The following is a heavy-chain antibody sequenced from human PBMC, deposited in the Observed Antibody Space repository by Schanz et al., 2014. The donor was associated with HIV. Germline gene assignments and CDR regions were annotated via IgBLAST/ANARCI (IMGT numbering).Heavy chain of an antibody. Sequence: EVQLLESGGGLVQPGGSLRLSCAASGFTFSSYAMSWVRQAPGKGLEWVANTKEDGSEKNYVDSVKGRFTISRDNANNSLSLQMNSLRAEDTAVYFCARGSWYSGGWYDDYNYYDVDVWGQGTTVIVSS. CDR2: TKEDGSEK. J-gene: IGHJ6*02. CDR3: ARGSWYSGGWYDDYNYYDVDV. V-gene: IGHV3-7*01. D-gene: IGHD6-19*01. CDR1: GFTFSSYA.